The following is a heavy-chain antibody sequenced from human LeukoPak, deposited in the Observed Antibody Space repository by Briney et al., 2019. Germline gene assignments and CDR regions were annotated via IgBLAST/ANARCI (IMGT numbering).Heavy chain of an antibody. CDR1: GYTFTDYP. CDR3: ARAGLTGSKVAFDV. CDR2: INTDTGNP. J-gene: IGHJ3*01. Sequence: SSVKVSCKASGYTFTDYPMNWVRQAPGQGLEWMGWINTDTGNPTYAQGFTGHYFFSLDTSVSTAYLQIISLKAEDTAVYYCARAGLTGSKVAFDVWGQGTMVTVSS. V-gene: IGHV7-4-1*02. D-gene: IGHD1-20*01.